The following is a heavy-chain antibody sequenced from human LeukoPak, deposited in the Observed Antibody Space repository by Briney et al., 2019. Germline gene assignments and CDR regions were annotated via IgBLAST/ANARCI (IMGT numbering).Heavy chain of an antibody. CDR1: GDSVSSNSAA. D-gene: IGHD6-13*01. V-gene: IGHV6-1*01. CDR2: TYFRSQWYN. J-gene: IGHJ4*02. Sequence: SQTLSLTCAIFGDSVSSNSAAWNWIRQSPSRGPEWLGRTYFRSQWYNDYAVSVKSRITINPDTSKNQFSLQLNSVTPEDTAVYYCARGWEPYSSSLDYWGQGTLVTVSS. CDR3: ARGWEPYSSSLDY.